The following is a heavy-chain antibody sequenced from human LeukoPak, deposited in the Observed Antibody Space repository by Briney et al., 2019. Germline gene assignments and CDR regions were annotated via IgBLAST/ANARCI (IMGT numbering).Heavy chain of an antibody. D-gene: IGHD6-19*01. CDR3: ARDRDIAVAGVAFDI. CDR1: GYTFTGYY. J-gene: IGHJ3*02. V-gene: IGHV1-2*02. Sequence: ASVKVSCKASGYTFTGYYMHWVRQAPGQGLEWMGWINPNSGGTNYAQKFQGRVTMIRDTSISTAYMELSRLRSDDTAVYYCARDRDIAVAGVAFDIWGQGTMVTVSS. CDR2: INPNSGGT.